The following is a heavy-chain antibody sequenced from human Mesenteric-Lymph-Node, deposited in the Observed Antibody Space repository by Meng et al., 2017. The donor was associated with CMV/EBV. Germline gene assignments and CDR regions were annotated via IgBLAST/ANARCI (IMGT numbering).Heavy chain of an antibody. CDR2: ITAYNGNP. V-gene: IGHV1-18*04. Sequence: ASVKVSCKASGYTFLSYGITWVRQAPGQGLEWMGWITAYNGNPNYAQRFQDRVTMTIDTSTSTAYMELRSLRSDDTAVYYCARDREDVVVPAAIYYYYGMDVWGQGTTVTVSS. CDR3: ARDREDVVVPAAIYYYYGMDV. CDR1: GYTFLSYG. D-gene: IGHD2-2*01. J-gene: IGHJ6*02.